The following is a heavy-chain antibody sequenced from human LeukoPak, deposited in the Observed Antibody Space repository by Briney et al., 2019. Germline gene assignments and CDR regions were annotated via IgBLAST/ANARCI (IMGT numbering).Heavy chain of an antibody. CDR2: ISWNSGSI. CDR3: AKDKADNYYDSSGYYSSGGMDV. D-gene: IGHD3-22*01. J-gene: IGHJ6*02. CDR1: GFTFDDYA. Sequence: GGSLRLSCAAPGFTFDDYAMHWVRQAPGKGLECVSGISWNSGSIGYADSVKGRFTISRDNAKNSLYLQMNSLRAEDTALYYCAKDKADNYYDSSGYYSSGGMDVWGQGTTVTVS. V-gene: IGHV3-9*01.